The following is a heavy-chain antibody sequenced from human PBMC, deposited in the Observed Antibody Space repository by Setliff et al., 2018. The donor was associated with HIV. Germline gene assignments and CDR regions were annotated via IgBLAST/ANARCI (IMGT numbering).Heavy chain of an antibody. CDR3: ARRRPPPSGSYSKYYMDV. Sequence: PSETLSLTCTVSGGSISSSSYYWGWIRQPPGKGLVWIGYISYSGTTNYNPSLKSRVTISVDTSKNQFSLKVSSVTAADTAVYYCARRRPPPSGSYSKYYMDVWGKGTTVTVSS. V-gene: IGHV4-61*05. D-gene: IGHD1-26*01. CDR2: ISYSGTT. CDR1: GGSISSSSYY. J-gene: IGHJ6*03.